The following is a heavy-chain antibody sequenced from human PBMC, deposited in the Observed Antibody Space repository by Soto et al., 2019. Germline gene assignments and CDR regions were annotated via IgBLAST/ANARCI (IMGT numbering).Heavy chain of an antibody. D-gene: IGHD6-13*01. V-gene: IGHV3-30-3*01. J-gene: IGHJ2*01. CDR2: ISYDGSNK. Sequence: QVQLVESGGGVVQPGGSLRLSCAASGFTFSSYAMHWVRQAPGKGLEWVAVISYDGSNKYYADSVKGRFTISRDNSKNTLYLQMNSLRAEDTAVYYCASDPGIAAADPEWYFDLWGRGTLVTVSS. CDR3: ASDPGIAAADPEWYFDL. CDR1: GFTFSSYA.